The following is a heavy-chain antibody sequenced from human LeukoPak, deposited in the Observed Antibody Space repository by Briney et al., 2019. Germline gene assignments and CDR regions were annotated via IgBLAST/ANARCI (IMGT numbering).Heavy chain of an antibody. CDR1: GFTFSSYS. D-gene: IGHD3-22*01. V-gene: IGHV3-48*04. CDR2: ISSSSSTI. CDR3: ARGPAASGYYDSRGRYGYFDY. J-gene: IGHJ4*02. Sequence: GGSLRLSCAASGFTFSSYSMNWVRQAPGKGLEWVSYISSSSSTIYYADSVKGRFTISRDNAKNSLYLQMNGLRAEDTAVYYCARGPAASGYYDSRGRYGYFDYWGQGTLVTVSS.